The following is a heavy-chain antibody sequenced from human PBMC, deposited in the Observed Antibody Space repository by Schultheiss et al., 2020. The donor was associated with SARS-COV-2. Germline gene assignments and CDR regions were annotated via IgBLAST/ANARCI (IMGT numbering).Heavy chain of an antibody. Sequence: SETLSLTCTVSGGSVDSDSYSWNWIRQPPGKGLEWIGYIYYSGTTTYSPSLKSRVTISVDTSKNQFSLSLSSVTAADAAVYYCARDNYDYYYYGMDVWGQGTTVTVSS. J-gene: IGHJ6*02. CDR3: ARDNYDYYYYGMDV. CDR1: GGSVDSDSYS. CDR2: IYYSGTT. V-gene: IGHV4-61*01. D-gene: IGHD4-11*01.